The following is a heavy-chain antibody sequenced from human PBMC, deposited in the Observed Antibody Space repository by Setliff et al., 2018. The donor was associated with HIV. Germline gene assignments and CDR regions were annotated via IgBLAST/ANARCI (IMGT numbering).Heavy chain of an antibody. Sequence: GGSLRLSCVVSGFTFTNYWMHWVRQAPGKGLEWVAVIWYDGSNKYYADSVKGRFTISRDNSKNTLYLQMNSLRAEDTAVYYCAKGSLPSGYSYGLFDYWGQGTLVTVSS. CDR2: IWYDGSNK. V-gene: IGHV3-33*06. CDR1: GFTFTNYW. D-gene: IGHD5-18*01. CDR3: AKGSLPSGYSYGLFDY. J-gene: IGHJ4*02.